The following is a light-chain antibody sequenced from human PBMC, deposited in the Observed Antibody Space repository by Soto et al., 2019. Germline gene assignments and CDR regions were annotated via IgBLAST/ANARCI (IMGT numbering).Light chain of an antibody. Sequence: DIQMTQSPSSLSASIGDRVTITCRASQRSYIYLNWYQQKAGKAPKLLIYAASSLQRGVPSTFSGGGSGTDFTLTISSLQPEDFATYYCQQSHSGITFGQGTRLEIK. J-gene: IGKJ5*01. CDR3: QQSHSGIT. CDR2: AAS. V-gene: IGKV1-39*01. CDR1: QRSYIY.